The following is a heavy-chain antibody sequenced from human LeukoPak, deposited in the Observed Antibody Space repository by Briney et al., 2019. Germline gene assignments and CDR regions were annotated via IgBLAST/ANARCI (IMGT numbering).Heavy chain of an antibody. J-gene: IGHJ4*02. CDR3: AKDLGMIVVQSYFDY. CDR2: IWYDGSKK. D-gene: IGHD3-22*01. CDR1: GFTFSAYG. V-gene: IGHV3-33*06. Sequence: GRSLRLSCVASGFTFSAYGMHWVRQAPGKGLEWVAVIWYDGSKKFYAESVKGRFTISRDDSKNTLNLQMNSLRAEDTAVYYCAKDLGMIVVQSYFDYWGQGTLVTVSS.